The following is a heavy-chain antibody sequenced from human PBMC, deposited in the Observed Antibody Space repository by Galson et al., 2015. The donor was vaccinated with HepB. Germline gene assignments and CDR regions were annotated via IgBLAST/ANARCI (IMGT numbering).Heavy chain of an antibody. CDR1: GFTFSSYW. CDR2: IKQDGSEK. D-gene: IGHD6-19*01. V-gene: IGHV3-7*03. CDR3: ARDSSSGWYEPTNWYFDL. J-gene: IGHJ2*01. Sequence: SLRLSCAASGFTFSSYWMSWVRQAPGKGLEWVANIKQDGSEKYYVDSVEGRFTISRDNAKNSLYLQMNSLRAEDTAVYYCARDSSSGWYEPTNWYFDLWGRGTLVTVSS.